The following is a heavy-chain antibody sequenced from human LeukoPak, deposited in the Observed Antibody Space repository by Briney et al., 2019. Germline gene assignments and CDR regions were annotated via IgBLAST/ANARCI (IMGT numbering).Heavy chain of an antibody. D-gene: IGHD3-16*01. CDR1: GFTVSSYE. V-gene: IGHV3-48*03. Sequence: GGSLRLSCAASGFTVSSYEFYWVRQAPGKGLQWVSYISSDGTTIKYADSVKGRFTISRDDAKRSLYLQMNGLRADDMAIYYCGAARQYVGAFDIWGQGTVVTVSS. CDR2: ISSDGTTI. CDR3: GAARQYVGAFDI. J-gene: IGHJ3*02.